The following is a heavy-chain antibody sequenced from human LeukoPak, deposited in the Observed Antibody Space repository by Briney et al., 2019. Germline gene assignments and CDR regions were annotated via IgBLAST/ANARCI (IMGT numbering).Heavy chain of an antibody. D-gene: IGHD3-3*01. CDR1: GGSFISSY. J-gene: IGHJ6*03. Sequence: SETLSLACTVSGGSFISSYWSWIRQPPGKGLEWIGYIYHDGSTKYNPALKSRVTITVDTSKSQFSLKLSSVTAADTAVYYCAREAPLWSGSNYYYYMDVWGKGTTVTVSS. CDR3: AREAPLWSGSNYYYYMDV. V-gene: IGHV4-59*01. CDR2: IYHDGST.